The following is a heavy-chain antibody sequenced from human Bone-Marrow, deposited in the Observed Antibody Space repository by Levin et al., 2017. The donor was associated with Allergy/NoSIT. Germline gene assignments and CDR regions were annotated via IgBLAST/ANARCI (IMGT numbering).Heavy chain of an antibody. CDR1: GFTFSTYA. V-gene: IGHV3-23*01. J-gene: IGHJ4*02. D-gene: IGHD2-15*01. Sequence: GESLKISCAASGFTFSTYAMSWVRQAPGKGLEWVSGIGGSGSSTYYADSVKGRFTISRDNSKNTLYLQMNSLRAEDTAVYYCAKGSGGTDSASDSWGQGTLVTVSS. CDR2: IGGSGSST. CDR3: AKGSGGTDSASDS.